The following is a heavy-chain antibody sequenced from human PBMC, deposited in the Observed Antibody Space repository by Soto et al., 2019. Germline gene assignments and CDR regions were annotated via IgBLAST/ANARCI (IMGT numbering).Heavy chain of an antibody. J-gene: IGHJ4*02. CDR2: ISGSGGST. V-gene: IGHV3-23*01. Sequence: PGGSLRLSCAASGFTFSSYAMSWVRQAPGKGLEWVSAISGSGGSTYYADSVKGRFTISRDNSKNTLYLQMNSLRAEDTAVYYCAKVSPMIVVVIIGFDYWGQGTLVTVSS. CDR1: GFTFSSYA. CDR3: AKVSPMIVVVIIGFDY. D-gene: IGHD3-22*01.